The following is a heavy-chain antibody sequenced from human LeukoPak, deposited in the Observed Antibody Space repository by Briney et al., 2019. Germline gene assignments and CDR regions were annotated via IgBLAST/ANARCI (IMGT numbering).Heavy chain of an antibody. CDR3: TREALPRGYSSGWYPTDAFDI. Sequence: GGSLRLSCTASGFTFGDYAMSWFRQAPGKGLEWVGFIRSKAYGGTTEYAASVKGRFTISRDDSKSIAYLQMNSLKTEDTAAYYCTREALPRGYSSGWYPTDAFDIWGQGTMVTVSS. J-gene: IGHJ3*02. CDR1: GFTFGDYA. D-gene: IGHD6-19*01. V-gene: IGHV3-49*03. CDR2: IRSKAYGGTT.